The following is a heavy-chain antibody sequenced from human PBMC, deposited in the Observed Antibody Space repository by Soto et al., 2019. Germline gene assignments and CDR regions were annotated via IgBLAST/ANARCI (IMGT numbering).Heavy chain of an antibody. V-gene: IGHV3-30*18. CDR2: TSYGGSNK. CDR1: GFTFNTYG. CDR3: LKGSTGGPRGYFDL. J-gene: IGHJ2*01. Sequence: QVQLVESGGGVVQPGRSLRLSCAASGFTFNTYGMHWVRQAPGKGLEWVAVTSYGGSNKYYADSVKGRFTISRDNAKNAKCVERNSRRVEDPAVYYCLKGSTGGPRGYFDLWSRGTLVTVSS. D-gene: IGHD3-10*01.